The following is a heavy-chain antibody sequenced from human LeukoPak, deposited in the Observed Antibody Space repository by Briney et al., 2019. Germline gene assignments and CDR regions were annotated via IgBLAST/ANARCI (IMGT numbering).Heavy chain of an antibody. CDR3: AKDRGYYTAYFDY. V-gene: IGHV3-23*01. CDR1: GFTFSSYA. D-gene: IGHD3-22*01. CDR2: ISGSGGST. J-gene: IGHJ4*02. Sequence: GGSLRLSCAASGFTFSSYAMSWVRQAPGKGLEWVSAISGSGGSTYYADSVKGRLTISRDNSKNTLYLQMNSLRAEDTAVYYCAKDRGYYTAYFDYWGQGTLVTVSS.